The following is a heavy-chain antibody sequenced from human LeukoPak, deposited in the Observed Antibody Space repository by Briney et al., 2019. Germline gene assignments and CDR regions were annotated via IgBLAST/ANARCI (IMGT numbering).Heavy chain of an antibody. J-gene: IGHJ4*02. CDR2: IWYDGSNK. V-gene: IGHV3-33*01. D-gene: IGHD5-18*01. Sequence: PGGSLRLSCAASGFTFNNYTMPWVRQAPGKGLEWVALIWYDGSNKYYADSVRGRFTISRDNSKNTLYLQMNSLRAEDTAVYYCARDRGYSYAHPLDFWGQGTLVTVSS. CDR3: ARDRGYSYAHPLDF. CDR1: GFTFNNYT.